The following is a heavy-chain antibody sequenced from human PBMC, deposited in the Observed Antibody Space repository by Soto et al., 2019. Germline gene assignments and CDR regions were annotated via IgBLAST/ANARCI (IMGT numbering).Heavy chain of an antibody. J-gene: IGHJ6*02. Sequence: TGGSLRLSCAASGFTFSNAWMSWVRQAPGKGLEWVGRIKSRTDGGTTDYAAPVKGRFTISRDDSKNTLYLQMNSLKTEDTAVYYCTRQLVLNYYYGMDVWGQGTTVTVSS. CDR2: IKSRTDGGTT. D-gene: IGHD6-6*01. CDR3: TRQLVLNYYYGMDV. CDR1: GFTFSNAW. V-gene: IGHV3-15*01.